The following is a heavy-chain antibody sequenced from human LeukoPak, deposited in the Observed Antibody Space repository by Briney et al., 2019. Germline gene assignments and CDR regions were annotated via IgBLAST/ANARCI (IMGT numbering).Heavy chain of an antibody. J-gene: IGHJ4*02. CDR2: IKPDGSGK. CDR1: GFTFCPYW. Sequence: GGSLRLSCAASGFTFCPYWMSWVRQAPGKGLEWVANIKPDGSGKYYGDSVRGRFTIFRDNTKNSLYLQMNSLRAEDTAVYYCARADYFDYWGQGTLVTVSA. V-gene: IGHV3-7*01. CDR3: ARADYFDY.